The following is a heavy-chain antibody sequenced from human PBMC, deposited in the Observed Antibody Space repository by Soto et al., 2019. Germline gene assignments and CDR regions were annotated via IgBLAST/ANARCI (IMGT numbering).Heavy chain of an antibody. V-gene: IGHV3-33*01. D-gene: IGHD6-6*01. CDR3: ARDIQQLVRMAYGMDV. CDR1: GFTFSSYG. CDR2: IWYDGSNK. J-gene: IGHJ6*02. Sequence: PGGSLRLSCAASGFTFSSYGMHWIRQAPGKGLEWVAVIWYDGSNKYYADSVKGRFTISRDNSKNTLYLQMNSLRAEDTAVYYCARDIQQLVRMAYGMDVWGQGTTVTVSS.